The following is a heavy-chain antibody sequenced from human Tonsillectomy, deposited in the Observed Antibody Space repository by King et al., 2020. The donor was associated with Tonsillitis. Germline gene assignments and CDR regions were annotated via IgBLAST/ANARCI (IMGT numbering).Heavy chain of an antibody. D-gene: IGHD2-15*01. Sequence: VQLVESGGGVVPPGGSLRLSCAASGFTFSNYGMHWVRQAPGKGLEWVAFIRNDGSDNYYADSVKGRFTVSRDNSKNTLFLQINSLSAEDTAVYYCAKGEVVPLDYFDYWGQGTLVTVSS. CDR3: AKGEVVPLDYFDY. CDR1: GFTFSNYG. V-gene: IGHV3-30*02. CDR2: IRNDGSDN. J-gene: IGHJ4*02.